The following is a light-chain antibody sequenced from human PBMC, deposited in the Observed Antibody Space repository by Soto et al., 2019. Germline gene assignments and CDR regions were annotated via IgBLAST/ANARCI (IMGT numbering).Light chain of an antibody. CDR1: QSVGSA. CDR2: GAS. CDR3: QQYKSWPPLT. J-gene: IGKJ4*01. Sequence: EIVMTQSPPTLSVSPGETATFSSRASQSVGSALAWYQHKPGQAPRLLIVGASIRATGVPGRFSGGGSGTEFTLTISGLQSEDFAVYYCQQYKSWPPLTFGGGTTVEIK. V-gene: IGKV3-15*01.